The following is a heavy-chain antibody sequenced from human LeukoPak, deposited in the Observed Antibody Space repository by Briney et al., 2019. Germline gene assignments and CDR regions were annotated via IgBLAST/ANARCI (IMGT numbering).Heavy chain of an antibody. CDR3: ASHNCGGDCDHHFDY. V-gene: IGHV4-59*01. D-gene: IGHD2-21*02. CDR1: GGSISSYY. CDR2: IYYSGST. J-gene: IGHJ4*02. Sequence: SETLSLTCTVSGGSISSYYWSWIRQPPGKGLEWIGYIYYSGSTNYNPSLKSRVTISVDTSKNQFSLKLSSVTAADTAVYYCASHNCGGDCDHHFDYWGQGTLVTVSS.